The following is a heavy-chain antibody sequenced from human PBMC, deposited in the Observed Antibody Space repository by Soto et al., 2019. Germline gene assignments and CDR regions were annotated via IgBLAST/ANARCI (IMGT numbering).Heavy chain of an antibody. CDR2: IRETGNT. Sequence: EVQILQSGGGLEQPGGSLRLSCAASGFTFSNYAMSWNRQAPGKGLEWVSTIRETGNTYYADSVRGRFATSRDNSENTLYLQMSSLRAEDTAVYYCAKQQMGVIRALDYWGQGTLVTVSS. D-gene: IGHD1-26*01. V-gene: IGHV3-23*01. CDR1: GFTFSNYA. J-gene: IGHJ4*02. CDR3: AKQQMGVIRALDY.